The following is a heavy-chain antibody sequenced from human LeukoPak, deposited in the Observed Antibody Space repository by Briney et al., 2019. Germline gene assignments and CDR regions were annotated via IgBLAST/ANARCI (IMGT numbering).Heavy chain of an antibody. CDR1: GFTVSSNY. J-gene: IGHJ6*03. V-gene: IGHV3-53*04. D-gene: IGHD6-13*01. CDR3: ARASIAAAGSEYYYYMDV. CDR2: IYSGGST. Sequence: PGGSLRLSCAASGFTVSSNYMSWVRQAPGEGLEWVSVIYSGGSTYYADSVKGRFTISRHNSKNTLYLQMNSLRAEDTAVYYCARASIAAAGSEYYYYMDVWGKGTTVTVSS.